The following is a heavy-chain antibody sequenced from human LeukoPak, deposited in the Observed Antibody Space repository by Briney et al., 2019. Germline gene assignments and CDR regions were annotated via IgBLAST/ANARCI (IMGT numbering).Heavy chain of an antibody. J-gene: IGHJ6*02. D-gene: IGHD3-22*01. CDR2: MNPNSGNT. V-gene: IGHV1-8*01. CDR3: ASFQYYYDSSGYNYYGMDV. Sequence: ASVKVSCKASGYTFTIYDINWVRQATGQGLEWMGWMNPNSGNTGYAQKFQGRVTMTRNTSISTAYMELSSLRSEDTAVYYCASFQYYYDSSGYNYYGMDVWGQGTTVTVSS. CDR1: GYTFTIYD.